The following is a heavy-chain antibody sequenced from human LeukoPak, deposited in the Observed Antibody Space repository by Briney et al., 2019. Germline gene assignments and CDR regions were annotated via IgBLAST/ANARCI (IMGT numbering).Heavy chain of an antibody. CDR2: IYHSGST. V-gene: IGHV4-30-2*01. J-gene: IGHJ4*02. CDR3: ARLTFGGVIDY. D-gene: IGHD3-16*02. CDR1: GGSISSGGYS. Sequence: PSETLSLTCAASGGSISSGGYSWSWIRQPPGKGLEWIGYIYHSGSTYYNPSLKSRVTISVDRSKNQFSLKLSSVTAADTAVYYCARLTFGGVIDYWGQGTLVTVSS.